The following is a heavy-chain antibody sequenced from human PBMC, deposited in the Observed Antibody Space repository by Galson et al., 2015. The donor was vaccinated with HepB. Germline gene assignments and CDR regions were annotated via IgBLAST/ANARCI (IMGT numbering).Heavy chain of an antibody. CDR1: GYTFTSYD. J-gene: IGHJ5*01. Sequence: SVKVSCKASGYTFTSYDISWVRQAPGQGLEWVGWMNPNSGNTGYAQKFQGRVTMTRTSSTGTAYMELSSLRPEDTAVYYCARPGYCTSSRCYSWFDSWGQGTLVTVSS. CDR3: ARPGYCTSSRCYSWFDS. D-gene: IGHD2-2*02. CDR2: MNPNSGNT. V-gene: IGHV1-8*01.